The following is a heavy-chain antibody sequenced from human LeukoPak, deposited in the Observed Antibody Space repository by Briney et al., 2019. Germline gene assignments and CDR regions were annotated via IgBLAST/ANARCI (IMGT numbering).Heavy chain of an antibody. D-gene: IGHD4-17*01. J-gene: IGHJ4*02. CDR3: ARGRPKYGDYVSFYYFDY. CDR1: GYTFTSYY. V-gene: IGHV1-69*13. CDR2: IIPIFGTA. Sequence: SVKVSCKTSGYTFTSYYVSWVRQAPGQGLEWMGGIIPIFGTANYAQKFQGRVTITADESTSTAYMELSSLRSEDTAVYYCARGRPKYGDYVSFYYFDYWGQGTLVTVSS.